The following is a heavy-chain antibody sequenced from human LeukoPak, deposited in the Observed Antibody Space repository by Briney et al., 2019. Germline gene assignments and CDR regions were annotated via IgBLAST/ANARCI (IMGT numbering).Heavy chain of an antibody. Sequence: SETLSLTCSVSGGSISELNYYWGWIHQPPGKGLEWIGNIYYSGSTYNNPSLESRVVISVDTSRNQFFLKLTSVTATDTAVYYCARQGVVGATGFDFWGQGILVTVSS. D-gene: IGHD1-26*01. CDR2: IYYSGST. CDR3: ARQGVVGATGFDF. J-gene: IGHJ4*02. CDR1: GGSISELNYY. V-gene: IGHV4-39*01.